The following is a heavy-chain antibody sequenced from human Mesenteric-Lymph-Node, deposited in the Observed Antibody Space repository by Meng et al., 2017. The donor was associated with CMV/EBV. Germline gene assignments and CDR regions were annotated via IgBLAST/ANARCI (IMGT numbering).Heavy chain of an antibody. D-gene: IGHD1-14*01. CDR3: VKGRTGK. CDR1: GFTFSSFS. Sequence: GESLKISCVASGFTFSSFSMNWVRQAPGKGLEWVSFIMSSSSYTVYADSVKGRFTISRDNAKNSLYLQMNSLRVEDTAVYYCVKGRTGKWGQGTLVTVSS. J-gene: IGHJ4*02. CDR2: IMSSSSYT. V-gene: IGHV3-21*06.